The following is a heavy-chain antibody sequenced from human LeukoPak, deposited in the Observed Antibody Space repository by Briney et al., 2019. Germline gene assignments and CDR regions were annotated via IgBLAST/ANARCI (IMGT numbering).Heavy chain of an antibody. CDR3: TTDSLGYCSSTSCYDY. CDR2: IKSKTDGGTT. Sequence: GGSLRLSCAASGFAFSNAWMSWVRQAPGKGLEWVGRIKSKTDGGTTDYAAPVKGRFTISRDDSKNTLYLQMNSLKTEDTAVYYCTTDSLGYCSSTSCYDYWGQGTLVTVSS. D-gene: IGHD2-2*01. V-gene: IGHV3-15*01. J-gene: IGHJ4*02. CDR1: GFAFSNAW.